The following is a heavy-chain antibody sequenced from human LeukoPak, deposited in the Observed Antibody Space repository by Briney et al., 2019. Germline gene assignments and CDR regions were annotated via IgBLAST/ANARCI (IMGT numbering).Heavy chain of an antibody. D-gene: IGHD2-2*01. CDR1: GSSINTYY. J-gene: IGHJ5*02. V-gene: IGHV4-4*07. CDR3: ARELGYCSSTSCYCWFDP. CDR2: IYTSGYT. Sequence: PSETLSLTCTVSGSSINTYYWSWIRQPAGKGLEWIGRIYTSGYTNYNPSLKSRVTMSVDTSKNQFSLKLSSVTAADTAVYYCARELGYCSSTSCYCWFDPWGQGTLVTVSS.